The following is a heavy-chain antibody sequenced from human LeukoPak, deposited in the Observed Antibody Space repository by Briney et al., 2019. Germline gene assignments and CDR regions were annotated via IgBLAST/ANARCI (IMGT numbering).Heavy chain of an antibody. V-gene: IGHV1-18*01. J-gene: IGHJ4*02. CDR2: ISAYNGNT. Sequence: ASVKVSCKASGYTFTSYGISWVRQAPGQGLEWMGWISAYNGNTNYAQKLQGRVTMTTDTSTSTAYMELRSLRFDDTAVYYCARIAAAGPNSDYWGQGTLVTVSS. CDR1: GYTFTSYG. D-gene: IGHD6-13*01. CDR3: ARIAAAGPNSDY.